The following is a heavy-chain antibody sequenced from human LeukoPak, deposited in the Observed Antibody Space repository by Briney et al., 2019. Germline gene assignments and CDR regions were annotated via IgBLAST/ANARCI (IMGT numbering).Heavy chain of an antibody. V-gene: IGHV3-74*01. J-gene: IGHJ6*03. Sequence: GGSLRLSCGASGFTFSSYWMHWVRQAPGKGLVWVSRINNDGSSTSYADSVQGRFTISRDNAKNTLYLQVNSLRAEDTALYYCARVARGDYYYYMDAWGKGTTVTISS. CDR2: INNDGSST. CDR3: ARVARGDYYYYMDA. D-gene: IGHD3-10*01. CDR1: GFTFSSYW.